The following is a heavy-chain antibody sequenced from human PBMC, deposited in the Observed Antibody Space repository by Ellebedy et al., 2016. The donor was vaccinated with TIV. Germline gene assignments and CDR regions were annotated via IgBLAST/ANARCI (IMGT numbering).Heavy chain of an antibody. D-gene: IGHD2-15*01. J-gene: IGHJ5*02. V-gene: IGHV1-46*03. CDR1: GYSFTNYY. CDR3: ARGGYCSGGACPHNWFDP. CDR2: INPNAGPT. Sequence: ASVKVSXXASGYSFTNYYLHWVRQAPGQGLEWVGVINPNAGPTASPQKFQGRVTMTRDTSTSTVYMELSSLRSEDTAVYYCARGGYCSGGACPHNWFDPWGQGTLVTVSS.